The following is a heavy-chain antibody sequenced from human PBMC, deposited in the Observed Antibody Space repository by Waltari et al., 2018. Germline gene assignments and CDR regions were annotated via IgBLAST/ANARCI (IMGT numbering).Heavy chain of an antibody. J-gene: IGHJ5*02. CDR1: GGSISSGDYY. D-gene: IGHD2-2*01. Sequence: QVQLQESGPGLVKPSQTLSLTCTVSGGSISSGDYYWSWIRQPPGKGLEWIWYIYYSGSTYYNPSLKIRVTISVDTSKNQFSLKLSSVTAADTAVYYCARAAEKDIVVVPAATGFDPWGQGTLVTVSS. V-gene: IGHV4-30-4*08. CDR3: ARAAEKDIVVVPAATGFDP. CDR2: IYYSGST.